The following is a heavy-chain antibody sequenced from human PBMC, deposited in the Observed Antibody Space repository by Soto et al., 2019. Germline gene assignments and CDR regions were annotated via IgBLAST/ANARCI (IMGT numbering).Heavy chain of an antibody. J-gene: IGHJ5*02. Sequence: ASVKVSCKASGYTFTSYGISWVRQAPGQGLEWMGWISAYNGNTNYAQKLQGRVTMTTDTSTSTAYMELRSLRSDDTAVYYCARGYCSSTSCYKDWFDPLGQGTLVTVSS. V-gene: IGHV1-18*04. CDR1: GYTFTSYG. CDR2: ISAYNGNT. D-gene: IGHD2-2*02. CDR3: ARGYCSSTSCYKDWFDP.